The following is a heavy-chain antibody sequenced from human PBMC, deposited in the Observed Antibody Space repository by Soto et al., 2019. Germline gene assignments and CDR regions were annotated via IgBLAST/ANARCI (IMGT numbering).Heavy chain of an antibody. CDR1: GGSISSSSYY. D-gene: IGHD3-22*01. CDR2: IYYSGST. V-gene: IGHV4-39*01. CDR3: ARPRALYDSSENWYFDL. J-gene: IGHJ2*01. Sequence: QLQLQESGPGLVKPSETLSLTCTVSGGSISSSSYYWGWIRQPPGKGLEWIGSIYYSGSTYYNPSLKSRVTISVDTSKNQFSLKLSSVTAADTAVYYCARPRALYDSSENWYFDLWGRGTLVTVSS.